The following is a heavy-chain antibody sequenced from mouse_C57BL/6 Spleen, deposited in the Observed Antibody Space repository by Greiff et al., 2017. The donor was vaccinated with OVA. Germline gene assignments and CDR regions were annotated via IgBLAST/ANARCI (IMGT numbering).Heavy chain of an antibody. J-gene: IGHJ2*01. CDR2: ISSGGSYT. Sequence: EVKLMESGGDLVKPGGSLKLSCAASGFTFSSYGMSWVRQTPDKRLEWVATISSGGSYTYYPDSVKGRFTISRDNAKNTLYLQMSSLKSEDTAMYYCARHGGLDFDYWGQGTTLTVSS. V-gene: IGHV5-6*01. D-gene: IGHD3-3*01. CDR3: ARHGGLDFDY. CDR1: GFTFSSYG.